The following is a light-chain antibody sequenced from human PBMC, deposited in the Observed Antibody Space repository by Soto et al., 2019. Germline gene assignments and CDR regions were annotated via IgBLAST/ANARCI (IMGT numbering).Light chain of an antibody. CDR2: DAS. Sequence: EILMTQSPATLSVSPGERATLSCRASQSISNNLGWYQQKPGQAPRLLMYDASTRATGVPARFSGSGSGTEFTLTISSLQPGDFAIYYCQQYNNWPLTFGPGTRLEIK. CDR1: QSISNN. CDR3: QQYNNWPLT. J-gene: IGKJ5*01. V-gene: IGKV3-15*01.